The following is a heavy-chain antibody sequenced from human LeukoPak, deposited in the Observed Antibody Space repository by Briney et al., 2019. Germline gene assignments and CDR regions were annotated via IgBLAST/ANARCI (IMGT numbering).Heavy chain of an antibody. J-gene: IGHJ4*02. Sequence: GGSLRLACVVSGITLANYGMSWVRQAPGKVLEWDAGSSCSGGSTTYADSMKGPFTISRDNPKNTLYLQMNSLRAEDAAVYFCAKRGVVIRVILVGFHKEAYYFDSWGQGALVTVSS. V-gene: IGHV3-23*01. CDR1: GITLANYG. D-gene: IGHD3-22*01. CDR2: SSCSGGST. CDR3: AKRGVVIRVILVGFHKEAYYFDS.